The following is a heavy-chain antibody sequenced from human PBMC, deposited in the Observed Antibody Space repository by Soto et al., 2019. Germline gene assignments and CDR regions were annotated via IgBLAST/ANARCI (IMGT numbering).Heavy chain of an antibody. Sequence: QVQLVQSGAEVKKPGSSVKVSCKASGGTFSSYAISWVRQAAGQGLGWMGGIIPIFVTANFAQKFQGRVTMTADESTSTAYMELSSLRSEDTAVYYCAEVARNWFDPWGQGTLVTVSS. V-gene: IGHV1-69*01. CDR3: AEVARNWFDP. CDR1: GGTFSSYA. CDR2: IIPIFVTA. J-gene: IGHJ5*02.